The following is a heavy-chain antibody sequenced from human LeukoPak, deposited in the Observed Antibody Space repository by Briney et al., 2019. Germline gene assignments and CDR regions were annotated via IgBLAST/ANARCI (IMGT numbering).Heavy chain of an antibody. CDR3: ARQAYCTDRSCYPFDY. D-gene: IGHD2-15*01. Sequence: SETLSLTCTVSGGSISSYYWSWIRQPPGKGLEWIGYIYYTGSTSYNPSLKSRVTISLDTSKNQFSLKLSSVTAADTAVYYCARQAYCTDRSCYPFDYWGQGILVTVSS. CDR2: IYYTGST. CDR1: GGSISSYY. V-gene: IGHV4-59*08. J-gene: IGHJ4*02.